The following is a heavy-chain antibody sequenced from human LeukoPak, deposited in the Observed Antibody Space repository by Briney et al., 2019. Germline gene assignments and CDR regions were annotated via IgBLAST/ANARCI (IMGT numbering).Heavy chain of an antibody. CDR3: ARSQWLRFDAFDI. CDR1: GFTFTTYW. CDR2: IKKDGSEK. V-gene: IGHV3-7*04. Sequence: GGSLRLSCAAAGFTFTTYWMSWVRQAPGKGREWVANIKKDGSEKYYVDSVKGRFTISRDNAKNSLYLQMNSLRAEDTAVYYCARSQWLRFDAFDIWGQGTMVTVSS. D-gene: IGHD5-12*01. J-gene: IGHJ3*02.